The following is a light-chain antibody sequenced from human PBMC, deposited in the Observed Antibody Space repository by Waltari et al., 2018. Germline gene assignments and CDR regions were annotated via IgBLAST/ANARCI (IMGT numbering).Light chain of an antibody. V-gene: IGKV3-20*01. Sequence: DIVLTQSPGTLSLSPGERVTLSCRASQSVSRALAWYQQKPGQAPRLLIYGASSRATGIPDRFSGSGSGTDFSLTISRLEPEDFAVYYCQHYVRLPVTFGQGTKVEIK. J-gene: IGKJ1*01. CDR3: QHYVRLPVT. CDR2: GAS. CDR1: QSVSRA.